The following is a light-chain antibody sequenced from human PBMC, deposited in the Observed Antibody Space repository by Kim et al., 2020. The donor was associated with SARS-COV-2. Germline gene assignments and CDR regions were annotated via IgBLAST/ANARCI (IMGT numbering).Light chain of an antibody. J-gene: IGLJ2*01. CDR1: SDDSGYQ. Sequence: TCTLSSDDSGYQVDGYQHRPGPRPRFLMGVGTGGIGGSKGAGIPVRFSVWASGLNRYLTIKNIQEEDASDYHCGADHGSGGTFVYVFGGGTQLTVL. CDR2: VGTGGIGG. CDR3: GADHGSGGTFVYV. V-gene: IGLV9-49*01.